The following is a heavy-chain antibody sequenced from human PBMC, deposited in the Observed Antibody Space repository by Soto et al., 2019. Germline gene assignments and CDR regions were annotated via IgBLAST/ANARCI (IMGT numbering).Heavy chain of an antibody. V-gene: IGHV6-1*01. CDR2: TYYRSKWYY. Sequence: SRTLSLTCAITGDSVSSNSAGWSWVKQSPSRGLEWLGRTYYRSKWYYEYAVSVRGRITINPDTSKNQYSLQLNSVTPEDTAVYLCARGEQYRGRIFDFWGQGTLVTVSS. CDR3: ARGEQYRGRIFDF. J-gene: IGHJ4*01. D-gene: IGHD1-26*01. CDR1: GDSVSSNSAG.